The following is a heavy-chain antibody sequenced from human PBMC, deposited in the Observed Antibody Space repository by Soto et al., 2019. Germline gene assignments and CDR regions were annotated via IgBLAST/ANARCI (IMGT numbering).Heavy chain of an antibody. CDR3: VKDAPGSGWLSDY. D-gene: IGHD3-22*01. CDR2: ITNSGGT. Sequence: LRLSCAASGFTFSDYAMSWVRQAPGKGLAWVSTITNSGGTYYADSVKGRFTISRDNSKNTLYLQVTSLRAEDAAVYYCVKDAPGSGWLSDYWGQGTLVTVSS. V-gene: IGHV3-23*01. J-gene: IGHJ4*02. CDR1: GFTFSDYA.